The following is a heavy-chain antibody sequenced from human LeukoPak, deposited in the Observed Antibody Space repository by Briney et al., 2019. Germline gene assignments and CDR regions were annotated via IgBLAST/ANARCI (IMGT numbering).Heavy chain of an antibody. D-gene: IGHD6-25*01. CDR3: ARESSRYSSGPFDY. Sequence: GGSLRLSCAASGFTVSSNYMSWVRQAPGKGLEWVSVIYSGGSTYYADSVKGRFTISRDNSKNTLYLQMNSLRAEDTAVYYCARESSRYSSGPFDYWGQGTLVTVSS. J-gene: IGHJ4*02. V-gene: IGHV3-66*01. CDR1: GFTVSSNY. CDR2: IYSGGST.